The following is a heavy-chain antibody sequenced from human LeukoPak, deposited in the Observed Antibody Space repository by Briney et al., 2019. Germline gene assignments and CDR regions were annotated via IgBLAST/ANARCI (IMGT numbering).Heavy chain of an antibody. V-gene: IGHV3-30*18. Sequence: GGSLRLSCAASGFTFSSYGMHWVRQAPGKGLEWVAVISYDGSNKYYADSVKGRFTISRDNSKNTLYLQMNSLRAEDTAVYYCAKDATMEGHIDYWGQGTLVTVSS. J-gene: IGHJ4*02. CDR1: GFTFSSYG. CDR2: ISYDGSNK. CDR3: AKDATMEGHIDY. D-gene: IGHD4/OR15-4a*01.